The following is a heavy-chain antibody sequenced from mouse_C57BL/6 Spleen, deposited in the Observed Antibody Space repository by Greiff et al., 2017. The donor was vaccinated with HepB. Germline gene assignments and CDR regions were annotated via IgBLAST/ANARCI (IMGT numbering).Heavy chain of an antibody. J-gene: IGHJ2*01. CDR3: ARLIITTVVASDY. Sequence: QVQLKESGAELVKPGASVKISCKASGYAFSSYWMNWVKQRPGKGLEWIGQIYPGDGDTNYNGKFKGKATLTADKSSSTAYMQLSSLTSEDSAVYFCARLIITTVVASDYWGQGTTLTVSS. CDR1: GYAFSSYW. CDR2: IYPGDGDT. V-gene: IGHV1-80*01. D-gene: IGHD1-1*01.